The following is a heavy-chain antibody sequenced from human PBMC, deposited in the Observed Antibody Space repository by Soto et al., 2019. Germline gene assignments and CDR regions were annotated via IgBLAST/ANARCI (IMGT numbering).Heavy chain of an antibody. D-gene: IGHD3-10*01. CDR3: ASLSMIRGVMDWFDP. V-gene: IGHV3-48*02. CDR1: GFTFSSYS. Sequence: GGSLRLSCAASGFTFSSYSMNWVRQAPGKGLEWISYISSSSSTIYYADSVKGRFTISRDNAKNSLYLQMNSLRDEDTAVYYCASLSMIRGVMDWFDPWGQGTLVTVSS. J-gene: IGHJ5*02. CDR2: ISSSSSTI.